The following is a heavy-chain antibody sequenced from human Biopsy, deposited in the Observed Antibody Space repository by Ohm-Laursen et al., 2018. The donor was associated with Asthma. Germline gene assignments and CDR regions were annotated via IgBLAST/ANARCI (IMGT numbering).Heavy chain of an antibody. V-gene: IGHV3-9*01. D-gene: IGHD3-22*01. CDR1: GFKFDEYT. Sequence: SLRLSCSASGFKFDEYTMHWVRQAPGKGLEWVSGISWNSATIGYADSVEGRFTISRDNAKNSVFLHMDSLRPEDTAFYYCTKVRSDWVITESFDYWGQGVLVTVSS. J-gene: IGHJ4*02. CDR3: TKVRSDWVITESFDY. CDR2: ISWNSATI.